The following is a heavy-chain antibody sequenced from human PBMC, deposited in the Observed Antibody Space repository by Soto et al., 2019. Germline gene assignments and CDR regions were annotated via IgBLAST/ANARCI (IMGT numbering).Heavy chain of an antibody. J-gene: IGHJ6*02. CDR3: AREGSIAARRGGAFYYYYGMDV. Sequence: GASVKVSCKASGYTITSYAMHWVRQAPGQRLKWMGWINAGNGNTKYSQKFQGRVTITRDTSASTAYMELSSLRSEDTAVYYCAREGSIAARRGGAFYYYYGMDVWGQGTTVTVSS. V-gene: IGHV1-3*01. CDR2: INAGNGNT. D-gene: IGHD6-6*01. CDR1: GYTITSYA.